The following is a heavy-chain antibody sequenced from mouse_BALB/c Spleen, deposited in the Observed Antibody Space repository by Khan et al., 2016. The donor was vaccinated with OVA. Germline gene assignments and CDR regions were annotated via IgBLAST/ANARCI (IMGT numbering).Heavy chain of an antibody. CDR2: ISYSGNT. D-gene: IGHD4-1*01. V-gene: IGHV3-2*02. CDR3: ARMSGGDFDF. Sequence: EVKLLESGPGLVKPSQSLSLTCTVTGYSITSDYAWSWIRQFPGNKLEWMGYISYSGNTKYIPSLKSRISVTRDTSKNQFFLQLNSVTTEDTATYYCARMSGGDFDFWGQGTTLTVSS. J-gene: IGHJ2*01. CDR1: GYSITSDYA.